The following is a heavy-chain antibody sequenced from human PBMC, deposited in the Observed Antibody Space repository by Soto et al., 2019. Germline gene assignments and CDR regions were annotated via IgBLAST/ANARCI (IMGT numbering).Heavy chain of an antibody. CDR3: ARGGIMYSSGWSDY. D-gene: IGHD6-19*01. V-gene: IGHV4-34*01. CDR1: GGSFSGYY. Sequence: SETLSLTCAVYGGSFSGYYWSWIRQPPGKGLEWIGEINHSGSTNYNPSLKSRVTISVDTSKNQFSLKLSSVTAADTAVYYCARGGIMYSSGWSDYWGQGTLVTVS. J-gene: IGHJ4*02. CDR2: INHSGST.